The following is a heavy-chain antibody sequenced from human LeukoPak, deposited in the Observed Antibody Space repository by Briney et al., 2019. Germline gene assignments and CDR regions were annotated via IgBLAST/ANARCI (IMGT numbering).Heavy chain of an antibody. Sequence: PSETLSLTCTVSGGSISRYYWSWVRQTAGKGLEWVGRIYTSGSTNYNPSLKRRVTMSVDTSKTQFSLKLSSVTAADTAVYYCARVFDSPEWPYYYYYMDVWGKGTTVTVSS. V-gene: IGHV4-4*07. CDR2: IYTSGST. CDR3: ARVFDSPEWPYYYYYMDV. CDR1: GGSISRYY. J-gene: IGHJ6*03. D-gene: IGHD3-3*01.